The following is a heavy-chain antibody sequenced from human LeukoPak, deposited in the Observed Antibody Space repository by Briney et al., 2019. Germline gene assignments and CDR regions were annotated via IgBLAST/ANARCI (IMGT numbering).Heavy chain of an antibody. Sequence: PGGSLRLSCAASGFTFSSYAMSWVRQAPGKGLEWVSSISSSSSYIYYADSVKGRFTISRDNAKNSLYLQMNSLRAEDTAVYYCARESGIAAAGGYYYYGMDVWGQGTTVTVSS. CDR2: ISSSSSYI. CDR3: ARESGIAAAGGYYYYGMDV. CDR1: GFTFSSYA. V-gene: IGHV3-21*01. J-gene: IGHJ6*02. D-gene: IGHD6-13*01.